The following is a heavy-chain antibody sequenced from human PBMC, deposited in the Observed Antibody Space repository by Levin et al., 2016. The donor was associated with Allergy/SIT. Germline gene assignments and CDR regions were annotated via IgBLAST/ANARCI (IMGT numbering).Heavy chain of an antibody. D-gene: IGHD2-8*02. Sequence: GESLKISCVASGFTFSTYAMSWVRQVPGKGLEWVSSIIGGSDTTYYADSVKGRFTISRDDSKNTLYLQMNSLRVEDTADYYCAKSGHPYDTRGYFWWDYWGQGTLVTVSS. CDR2: IIGGSDTT. V-gene: IGHV3-23*01. CDR1: GFTFSTYA. J-gene: IGHJ4*02. CDR3: AKSGHPYDTRGYFWWDY.